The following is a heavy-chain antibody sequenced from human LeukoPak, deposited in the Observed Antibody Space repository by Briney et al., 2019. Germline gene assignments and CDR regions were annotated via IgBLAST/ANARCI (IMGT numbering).Heavy chain of an antibody. D-gene: IGHD6-19*01. CDR1: GGSISSGGYY. J-gene: IGHJ4*02. V-gene: IGHV4-30-2*01. Sequence: PSETLSLTCTVSGGSISSGGYYWSWIRQPPGKGLEWIGYIYHSGSTYYNPSLKSRVTISVDRSKNQFSLKLNSVTAADTAVYYCARGSGWEPSFDYWGQGTLVTVSS. CDR2: IYHSGST. CDR3: ARGSGWEPSFDY.